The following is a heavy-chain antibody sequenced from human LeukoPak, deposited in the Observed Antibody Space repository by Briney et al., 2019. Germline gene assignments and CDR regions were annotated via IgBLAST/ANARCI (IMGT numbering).Heavy chain of an antibody. Sequence: ASVTVSYKASGYTFTGYYMHWVRQAPGQGLAWMGWINPNSGGTNYAQKFQGRVTMTRDTSISTAYMELSRLRSDDTAVYYCAREGRGTMVRGLPTIWGQGTMVTVSS. CDR1: GYTFTGYY. CDR2: INPNSGGT. V-gene: IGHV1-2*02. J-gene: IGHJ3*02. CDR3: AREGRGTMVRGLPTI. D-gene: IGHD3-10*01.